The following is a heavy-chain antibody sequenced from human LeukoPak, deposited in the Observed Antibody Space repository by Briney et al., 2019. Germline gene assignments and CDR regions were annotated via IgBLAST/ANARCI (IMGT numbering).Heavy chain of an antibody. CDR2: IYYSGNT. CDR3: ARVVTTGSYFDY. D-gene: IGHD4-17*01. J-gene: IGHJ4*02. Sequence: SETLSLTCTVSGGSVSSGSYYWSWIRQPPGKGLVWIAYIYYSGNTNYNPSLKSRVTISVDTSKNQFSLKLTSVTAADTAVYYCARVVTTGSYFDYWGQGTLVTVSS. V-gene: IGHV4-61*01. CDR1: GGSVSSGSYY.